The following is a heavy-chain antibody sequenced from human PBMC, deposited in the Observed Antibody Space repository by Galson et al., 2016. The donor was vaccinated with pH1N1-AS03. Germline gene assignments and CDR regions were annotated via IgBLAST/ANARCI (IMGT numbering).Heavy chain of an antibody. CDR1: GGSLSDFY. CDR2: GNRRGSI. Sequence: TLSLTCGVYGGSLSDFYWNWVRQTPGKGLGWIGDGNRRGSISYNPSLESRVSISLDTSKNQFSLRRTSVTAADTAVYYCARGPGATVTTSGPLDYWGQGTLVTVSS. V-gene: IGHV4-34*01. D-gene: IGHD4-17*01. CDR3: ARGPGATVTTSGPLDY. J-gene: IGHJ4*02.